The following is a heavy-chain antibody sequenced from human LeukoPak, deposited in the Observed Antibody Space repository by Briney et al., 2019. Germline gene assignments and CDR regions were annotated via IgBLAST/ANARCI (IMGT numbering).Heavy chain of an antibody. D-gene: IGHD6-25*01. J-gene: IGHJ4*02. CDR3: ARGSSDPGYFDY. CDR2: IIPIFGTA. Sequence: VASVKVSCKASGGTFSSYAISWVRQAPGQGLEWMGGIIPIFGTANYAQKFQGRVTITADKSTSTAYMELSSLRSEDTAVYYCARGSSDPGYFDYWGQGTLVTVSS. V-gene: IGHV1-69*06. CDR1: GGTFSSYA.